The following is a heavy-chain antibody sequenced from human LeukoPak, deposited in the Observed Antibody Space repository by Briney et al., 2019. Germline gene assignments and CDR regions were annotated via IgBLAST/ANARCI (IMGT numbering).Heavy chain of an antibody. J-gene: IGHJ4*02. CDR2: IKQDGTEK. D-gene: IGHD1-26*01. CDR3: ARDYSG. V-gene: IGHV3-7*01. Sequence: SGGSLRLSCAASALTFSSYWMSWVRQAPGKGLEWLANIKQDGTEKNYLNSVKGRFTISRDNAKNSLYLQMNSLRAEDTAVYYCARDYSGWGQGTLVTVSS. CDR1: ALTFSSYW.